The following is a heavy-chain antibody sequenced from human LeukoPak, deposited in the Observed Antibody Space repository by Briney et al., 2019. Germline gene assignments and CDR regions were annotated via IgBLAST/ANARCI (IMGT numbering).Heavy chain of an antibody. V-gene: IGHV4-61*02. CDR3: ARGGSGWNSYYYYMDV. CDR1: VGSISVGSYF. CDR2: IYTSGST. Sequence: SETLSLTCTVSVGSISVGSYFWSWIRQPAGKGLEWIGLIYTSGSTNYNTSLKSRVTISVDTSTNQFSLNLSSVTAADTAVYYCARGGSGWNSYYYYMDVWGKGTTVTISS. D-gene: IGHD6-19*01. J-gene: IGHJ6*03.